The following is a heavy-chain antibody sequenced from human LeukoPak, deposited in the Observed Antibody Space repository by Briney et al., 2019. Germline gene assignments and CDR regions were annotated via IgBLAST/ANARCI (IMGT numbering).Heavy chain of an antibody. Sequence: SETLSLTCTVSGGSISSSSYYWGWIRQPPGKGLEWIGSIYYSGSTYYNPSLKSRVTISVDTSKNQFSLKLSSVTAADTAVYYCARTYYYGSGSYYNGGFNPWGQGTLVTVSS. CDR1: GGSISSSSYY. CDR2: IYYSGST. V-gene: IGHV4-39*07. J-gene: IGHJ5*02. D-gene: IGHD3-10*01. CDR3: ARTYYYGSGSYYNGGFNP.